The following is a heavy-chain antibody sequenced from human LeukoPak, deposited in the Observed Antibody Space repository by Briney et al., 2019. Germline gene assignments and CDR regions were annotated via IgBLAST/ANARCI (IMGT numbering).Heavy chain of an antibody. V-gene: IGHV4-61*02. CDR1: GGSISSGRYY. CDR2: IYTSGST. D-gene: IGHD2-2*01. CDR3: ARGYCSSTSCYWRY. J-gene: IGHJ4*02. Sequence: SETLSLTCTVSGGSISSGRYYWSWIRQPAGKGLEWIGRIYTSGSTNYNPSLKSRVTISVDTSKNQFSLKLSSVTAADTAVYYCARGYCSSTSCYWRYWGQGTLVTVSS.